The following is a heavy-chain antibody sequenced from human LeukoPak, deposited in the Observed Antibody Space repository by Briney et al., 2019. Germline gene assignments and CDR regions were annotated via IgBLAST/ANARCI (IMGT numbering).Heavy chain of an antibody. D-gene: IGHD3-22*01. J-gene: IGHJ4*02. CDR2: IIPIFGTA. V-gene: IGHV1-69*13. Sequence: SVKVSCKASGGTFSSYAISWVRQAPGQGLEWMGGIIPIFGTANYAQKFQGRVTITADGSTSTAYMELSSLRSEDTAVYYCAREHDSSGYTYDYWGQGTLVTVSS. CDR1: GGTFSSYA. CDR3: AREHDSSGYTYDY.